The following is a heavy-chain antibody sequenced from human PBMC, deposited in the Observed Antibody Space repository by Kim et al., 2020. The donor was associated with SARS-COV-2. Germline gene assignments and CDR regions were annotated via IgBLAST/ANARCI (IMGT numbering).Heavy chain of an antibody. Sequence: ASVKVSCKASGYTFTSYAMNWVRQAPGQGLEWMGWINTNTGNPTYAQGFTGRFVFSLDTSVSTAYLQISSLKAEDTAVYYCAKLTGSDYDFWSGYSAEYFQHWGQGTLVTVSS. D-gene: IGHD3-3*01. CDR3: AKLTGSDYDFWSGYSAEYFQH. V-gene: IGHV7-4-1*02. CDR1: GYTFTSYA. CDR2: INTNTGNP. J-gene: IGHJ1*01.